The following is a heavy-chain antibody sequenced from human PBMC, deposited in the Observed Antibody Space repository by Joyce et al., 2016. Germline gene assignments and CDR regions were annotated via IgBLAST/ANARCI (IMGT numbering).Heavy chain of an antibody. CDR1: GYIFTRFY. CDR3: ARQMHDFGDYEAFDP. Sequence: QVQLVQSGAEMKRLGAAVKVSCKTSGYIFTRFYMHWVRQAPGQGLEWMGIINPSGGSPTYAPKFRDRVTMTRDTSTTTVYLEMSSLRPEDTAVYYCARQMHDFGDYEAFDPWGQGTL. D-gene: IGHD4-17*01. J-gene: IGHJ5*02. V-gene: IGHV1-46*01. CDR2: INPSGGSP.